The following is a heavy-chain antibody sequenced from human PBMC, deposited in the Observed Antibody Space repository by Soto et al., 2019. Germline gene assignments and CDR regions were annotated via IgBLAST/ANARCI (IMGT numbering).Heavy chain of an antibody. CDR3: AKETYSSGWYVPYYYYGMDV. D-gene: IGHD6-19*01. Sequence: GGSLRLSCAASGFTLSSYAMHWVRQAPGKGLEWVAVISCAGTSKYYADSVKGRFTISRDNSKNTLYLQMNSLRAEDTAVYYCAKETYSSGWYVPYYYYGMDVWGQGTTVTVSS. CDR1: GFTLSSYA. J-gene: IGHJ6*02. CDR2: ISCAGTSK. V-gene: IGHV3-30-3*01.